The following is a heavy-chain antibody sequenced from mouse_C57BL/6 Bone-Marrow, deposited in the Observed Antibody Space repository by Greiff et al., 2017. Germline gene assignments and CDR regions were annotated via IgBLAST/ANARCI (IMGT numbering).Heavy chain of an antibody. CDR2: INYDGSST. V-gene: IGHV5-16*01. CDR1: GFTFSDYY. J-gene: IGHJ2*01. CDR3: ARDNGYGSKYFDY. D-gene: IGHD1-1*01. Sequence: EVKLMESEGGLVQPGSSMKLSCTASGFTFSDYYMAWVRQVPEKGLEWVANINYDGSSTYYLDSLKSRFIISRDNAKNILYLQMSSLKSEDTATYYCARDNGYGSKYFDYWGQGTTLTVSS.